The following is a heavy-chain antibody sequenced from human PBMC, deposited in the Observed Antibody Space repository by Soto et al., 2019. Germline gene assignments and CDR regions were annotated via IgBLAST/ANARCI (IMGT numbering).Heavy chain of an antibody. CDR1: GGSISSGNYY. CDR2: IYYSGST. D-gene: IGHD3-9*01. V-gene: IGHV4-30-4*01. Sequence: QVQLQESGPGLVKPSQTLSLTCTVSGGSISSGNYYWSWIRQPPGKGLEWIGHIYYSGSTYYNPSLKSRVTISADTSKYQLSLKLSSVTAADTAVYYCARTPLTGNKRDYYFDYWGQGTLVTVSS. CDR3: ARTPLTGNKRDYYFDY. J-gene: IGHJ4*02.